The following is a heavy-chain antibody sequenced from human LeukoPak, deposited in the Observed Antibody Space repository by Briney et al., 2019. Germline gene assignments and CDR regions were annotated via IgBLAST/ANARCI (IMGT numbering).Heavy chain of an antibody. CDR2: IYHTWTT. V-gene: IGHV4-31*03. CDR3: ARASTYFDN. Sequence: SETLSLTCTVSGDFISSGGYYWSWIRQHPGEGVEWIGYIYHTWTTYYNPSLKSRVSLSVDTSKNQFSLKLSSVTAADTAVYYCARASTYFDNWGQGTLVAVSS. CDR1: GDFISSGGYY. J-gene: IGHJ4*02.